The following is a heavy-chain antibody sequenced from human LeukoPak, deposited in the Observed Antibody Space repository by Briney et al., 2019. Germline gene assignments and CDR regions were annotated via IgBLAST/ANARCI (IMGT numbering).Heavy chain of an antibody. CDR1: RFSFRSFD. CDR3: AKTTGAIDHDY. Sequence: GGSLRLSCAASRFSFRSFDMHWVRQAPGKGLEWLALSSYDGSNTYYTDSVKGRFTISRDNSKNTLYLQMNSLRAEDTAVYFCAKTTGAIDHDYWGQGTLVTVSS. D-gene: IGHD1-26*01. J-gene: IGHJ4*02. CDR2: SSYDGSNT. V-gene: IGHV3-30*18.